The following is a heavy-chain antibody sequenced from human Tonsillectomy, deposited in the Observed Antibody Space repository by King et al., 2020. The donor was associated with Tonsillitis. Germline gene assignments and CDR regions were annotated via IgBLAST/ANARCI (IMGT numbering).Heavy chain of an antibody. CDR1: GFTFSSYG. CDR3: ARDYYCSGSSCYTGYFQH. J-gene: IGHJ1*01. Sequence: VQLVESGGGVVQPGRSLRLSCAASGFTFSSYGMHWVRQAPGKGLEWVAVIWYDGSNKYYADSVKGRFTISRDNSKNTLFLQMNSLRAEDTAVYYCARDYYCSGSSCYTGYFQHWGQGTLVTVSS. D-gene: IGHD2-15*01. V-gene: IGHV3-33*01. CDR2: IWYDGSNK.